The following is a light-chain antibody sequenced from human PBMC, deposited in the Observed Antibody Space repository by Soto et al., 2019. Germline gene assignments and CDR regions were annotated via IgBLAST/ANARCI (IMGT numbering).Light chain of an antibody. CDR2: GAS. J-gene: IGKJ5*01. CDR1: QSISGRY. V-gene: IGKV3-20*01. Sequence: EIVLTQSPGTLSLSPGERATLSCGASQSISGRYLAWYQQKPDQAPRLLIYGASSRATDIPDRFSGSGAGADCTLTISRLEPEDFAVYYCQQYGTSITFGQWTRLEIK. CDR3: QQYGTSIT.